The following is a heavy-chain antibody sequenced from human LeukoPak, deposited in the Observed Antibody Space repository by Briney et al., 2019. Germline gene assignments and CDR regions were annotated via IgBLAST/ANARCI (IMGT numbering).Heavy chain of an antibody. Sequence: GESLKISCKGYIYSFTSYWIGWARQMPGKGLEWMGIINPADSDTRYSPSFQGQVTISTDKSISTAYLQWSSLKASDTAMYYCARLGDYGMDVWGQGTTVAVSS. J-gene: IGHJ6*02. CDR3: ARLGDYGMDV. CDR1: IYSFTSYW. CDR2: INPADSDT. V-gene: IGHV5-51*01.